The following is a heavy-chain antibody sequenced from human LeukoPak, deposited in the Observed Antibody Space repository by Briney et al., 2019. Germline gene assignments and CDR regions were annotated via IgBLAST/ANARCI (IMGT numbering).Heavy chain of an antibody. CDR2: INSDGINT. J-gene: IGHJ6*03. CDR3: ARAGNPIFYYYMDV. CDR1: GFTFSSYT. V-gene: IGHV3-74*01. Sequence: PGGSLRLSCAASGFTFSSYTMNWVRQAPGKGLEWVSRINSDGINTSYADSVEGRFTISRDNAKNTLYLQMNSLRAEDTAVYYCARAGNPIFYYYMDVWGKGITVTVSS.